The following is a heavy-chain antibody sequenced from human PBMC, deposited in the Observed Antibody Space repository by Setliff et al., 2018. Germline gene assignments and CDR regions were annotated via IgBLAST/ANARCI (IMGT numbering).Heavy chain of an antibody. CDR1: GGSISSYY. CDR2: IYIGGSA. V-gene: IGHV4-4*07. D-gene: IGHD6-19*01. J-gene: IGHJ6*03. Sequence: PSETLSLTCTVSGGSISSYYWSWIRQPAGKGLEWIGHIYIGGSANYNPSLKSRVTMSIDTSKNQFSLKLNSVTAADMAVYYCAREQWLDPPGYYYMDVWAKGTTGT. CDR3: AREQWLDPPGYYYMDV.